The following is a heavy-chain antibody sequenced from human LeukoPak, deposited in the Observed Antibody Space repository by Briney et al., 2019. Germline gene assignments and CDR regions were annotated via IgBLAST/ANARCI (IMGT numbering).Heavy chain of an antibody. Sequence: SETLSLTCTVSGGSISSSSYYWSWIRQPPGKGLEWIGEINHSGSTNYNPSLKGRVTISVDTSKNQFSLKLSSVTAADTAVYYCARGLSTIRYWGQGTLVTVSS. D-gene: IGHD5-24*01. CDR2: INHSGST. CDR3: ARGLSTIRY. V-gene: IGHV4-39*07. CDR1: GGSISSSSYY. J-gene: IGHJ4*02.